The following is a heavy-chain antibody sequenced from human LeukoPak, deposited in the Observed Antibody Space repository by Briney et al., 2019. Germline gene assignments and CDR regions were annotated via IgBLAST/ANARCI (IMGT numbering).Heavy chain of an antibody. D-gene: IGHD2-2*01. CDR2: IYASGST. J-gene: IGHJ6*03. CDR1: GGSISSYY. Sequence: SETLSLTCTVSGGSISSYYWSWIRQPPGKGLEWIGYIYASGSTNYNPSLKSRVTISVDTSKNQFSLKLSSVTAADTAVYYCARRWGYCSSTSCSTAYYYYMDVWGKGTTVTVSS. CDR3: ARRWGYCSSTSCSTAYYYYMDV. V-gene: IGHV4-4*09.